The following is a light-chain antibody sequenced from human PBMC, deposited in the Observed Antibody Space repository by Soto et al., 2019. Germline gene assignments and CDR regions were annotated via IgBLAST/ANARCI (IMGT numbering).Light chain of an antibody. CDR2: AAS. J-gene: IGKJ3*01. V-gene: IGKV1-39*01. Sequence: DIQMTQSPSTLSASVGDTVTITCRASQSISSYLNWYQQKPGKAPKLLIYAASSLQSGVPSRFSGSGSGTDFTLTISSLQPEDFATYYCQQSYSTLFTFGPGTKGDIK. CDR1: QSISSY. CDR3: QQSYSTLFT.